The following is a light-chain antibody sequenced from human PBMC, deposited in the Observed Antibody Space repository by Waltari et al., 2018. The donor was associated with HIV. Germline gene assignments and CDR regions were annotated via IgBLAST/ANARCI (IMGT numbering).Light chain of an antibody. CDR1: HSVTNF. CDR2: DAS. Sequence: EIVLTQSPGTLSLSPGERATLSCRASHSVTNFLAWYQQKPGQAPRLLIYDASTRAAGIPARFSGSGSGTDFTLTISILEPEDFAVYYCQQRSNWSSFGQGTRLDI. CDR3: QQRSNWSS. J-gene: IGKJ2*03. V-gene: IGKV3-11*01.